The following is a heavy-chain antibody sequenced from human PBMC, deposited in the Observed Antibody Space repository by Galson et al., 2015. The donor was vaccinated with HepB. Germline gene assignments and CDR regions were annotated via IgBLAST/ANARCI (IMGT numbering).Heavy chain of an antibody. CDR3: VKGCDPTCHTIVLDP. Sequence: SLRLSCAASGFPFNNNGMHWVRQAPGKGLEWVAVISHDGDFIRYADSVRARFTISRDNSKNTLYLQMNSLRTADTAVYYWVKGCDPTCHTIVLDPWGQGTLVTVSS. CDR1: GFPFNNNG. V-gene: IGHV3-30*18. CDR2: ISHDGDFI. D-gene: IGHD3-9*01. J-gene: IGHJ5*02.